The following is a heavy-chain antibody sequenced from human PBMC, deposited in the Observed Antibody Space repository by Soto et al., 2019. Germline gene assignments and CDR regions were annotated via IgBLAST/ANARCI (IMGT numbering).Heavy chain of an antibody. CDR1: GFSFGDSY. CDR3: AKTIVAASGYYFDH. V-gene: IGHV3-11*06. CDR2: ISGGSSYT. Sequence: QVQLVESGGGLVKPGGSLRLACAASGFSFGDSYMSWVRQAPGKGLEWLSYISGGSSYTNYADSVKGRFTISRDNAKRSIYLEMNSLRVDDTAVYYCAKTIVAASGYYFDHWGQGNLVTVSS. J-gene: IGHJ4*02. D-gene: IGHD2-21*01.